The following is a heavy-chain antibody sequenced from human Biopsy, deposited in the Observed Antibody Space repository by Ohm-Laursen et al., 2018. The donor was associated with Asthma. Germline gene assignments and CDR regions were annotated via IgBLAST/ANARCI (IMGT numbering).Heavy chain of an antibody. CDR3: ARTHERWTSIQDDALDI. D-gene: IGHD4-23*01. CDR2: ISYDGGNK. CDR1: GFTFSIYD. V-gene: IGHV3-30*03. Sequence: SLRLSCAAPGFTFSIYDIHWVRQAPGKGLEWVAVISYDGGNKFYGDSVKGRFTLSRDNSRNTLYLQMNSLRVEDTAIYYCARTHERWTSIQDDALDIWGQGTMVIVFS. J-gene: IGHJ3*02.